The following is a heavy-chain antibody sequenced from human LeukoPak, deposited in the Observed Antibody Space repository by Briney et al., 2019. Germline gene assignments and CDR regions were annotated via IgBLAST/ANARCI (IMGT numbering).Heavy chain of an antibody. CDR2: ISAYNGNT. CDR1: GYTFTSYG. D-gene: IGHD3-22*01. Sequence: ASVKVSCKASGYTFTSYGISWVRQAPGQGLEWMGWISAYNGNTNYAQKLQSRVTMTTDTSTSTAYMELRSLRSDDTAVYYCARGPLGYYDSSGYYYGYWGQGTLVTVSS. J-gene: IGHJ4*02. CDR3: ARGPLGYYDSSGYYYGY. V-gene: IGHV1-18*01.